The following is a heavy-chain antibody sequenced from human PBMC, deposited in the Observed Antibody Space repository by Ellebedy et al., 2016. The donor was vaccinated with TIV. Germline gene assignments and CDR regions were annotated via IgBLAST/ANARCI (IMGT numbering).Heavy chain of an antibody. D-gene: IGHD2-2*02. Sequence: SETLTLTXTVSGASVSSDRFYWSWIRQPPGKGLEWIGFVYYDGYTNYNTPLKSRVTISIDKSKNQLSLELRSVTAADAAVYYCARECSLSTCYTGAFDNWGQGTLVTVSS. CDR2: VYYDGYT. V-gene: IGHV4-61*01. CDR1: GASVSSDRFY. CDR3: ARECSLSTCYTGAFDN. J-gene: IGHJ4*02.